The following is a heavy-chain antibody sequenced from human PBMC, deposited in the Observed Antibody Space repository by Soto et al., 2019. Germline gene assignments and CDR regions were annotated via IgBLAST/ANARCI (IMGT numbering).Heavy chain of an antibody. V-gene: IGHV1-3*01. CDR1: GYTFTRYT. CDR3: ARGIATGQLDP. CDR2: INPDNGNT. J-gene: IGHJ5*02. Sequence: ASLKVSCKASGYTFTRYTMNWVRQAPGQRLEWMGWINPDNGNTKSSQKFQDRVIITRDTSASTAYMDLGSLRSEDTAVYYCARGIATGQLDPWGQGTLVTVSS. D-gene: IGHD2-15*01.